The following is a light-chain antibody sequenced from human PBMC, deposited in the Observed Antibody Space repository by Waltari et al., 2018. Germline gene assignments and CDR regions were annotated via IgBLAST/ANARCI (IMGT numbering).Light chain of an antibody. CDR3: QQSHTMMYT. CDR2: GAA. Sequence: DIQLTQSPSSLSASVGDRVTITCRASQNIDTFLNCYQQRPGKAPKVLIYGAASLQSGVPSRFRCSGSGTHFTLTISSLQPDDFATYFCQQSHTMMYTFGQGTKLEIK. CDR1: QNIDTF. J-gene: IGKJ2*01. V-gene: IGKV1-39*01.